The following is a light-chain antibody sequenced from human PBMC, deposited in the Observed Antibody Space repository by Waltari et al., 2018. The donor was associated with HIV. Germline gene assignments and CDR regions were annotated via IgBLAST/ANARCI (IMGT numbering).Light chain of an antibody. CDR1: PDIGDS. CDR3: QKYNNAPHT. J-gene: IGKJ1*01. CDR2: RAS. V-gene: IGKV1-27*01. Sequence: DVRMTQSPSSLSASVGARVTITCRATPDIGDSLAWYQQKPGQGPKLLIFRASTLHSGVSSRFSGSGSRTFFTLSITSLQPEDVATYFCQKYNNAPHTFGQGTKVE.